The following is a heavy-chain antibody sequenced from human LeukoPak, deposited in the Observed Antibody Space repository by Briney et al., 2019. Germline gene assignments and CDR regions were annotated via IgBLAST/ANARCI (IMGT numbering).Heavy chain of an antibody. Sequence: SETLSLTCTVSGGSISSYYWSWIRQPPGKGLEWIGYIYYSGSTNYNPSLKSRVTISVDASKNQFSLKLSSVTAADTAVYYCAGYDFWSGYYTNWGQGTLVTVSS. CDR1: GGSISSYY. V-gene: IGHV4-59*01. CDR2: IYYSGST. J-gene: IGHJ4*02. D-gene: IGHD3-3*01. CDR3: AGYDFWSGYYTN.